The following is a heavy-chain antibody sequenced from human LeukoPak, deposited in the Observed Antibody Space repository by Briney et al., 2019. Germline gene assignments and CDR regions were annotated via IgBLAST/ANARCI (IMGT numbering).Heavy chain of an antibody. CDR1: GFTFSSYS. J-gene: IGHJ4*02. CDR3: AGDGGSYYSPLCYFDH. CDR2: ISSSSDYI. D-gene: IGHD1-26*01. Sequence: PGGSLRLSCAASGFTFSSYSMNWVRRAPGKGLEWVSSISSSSDYIYYSDSVKGRFTISRDNAKNSLYLQMNTLTAEDTALYYCAGDGGSYYSPLCYFDHWGQGTLVTVSS. V-gene: IGHV3-21*01.